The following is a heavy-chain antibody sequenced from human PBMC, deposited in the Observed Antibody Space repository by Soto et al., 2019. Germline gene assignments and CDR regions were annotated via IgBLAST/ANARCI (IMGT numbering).Heavy chain of an antibody. CDR3: AKGAYYDSSGYRPGNWFDP. V-gene: IGHV3-23*01. CDR2: ISGSGGST. D-gene: IGHD3-22*01. CDR1: GFTFSSYA. Sequence: GGSLSLSCAASGFTFSSYAMSWVRQAPGKGLERVSAISGSGGSTYYADSVKGRFTISRDNSKNTLFLQMNSLRAEDTAVFYCAKGAYYDSSGYRPGNWFDPWGQGTLVTVSS. J-gene: IGHJ5*02.